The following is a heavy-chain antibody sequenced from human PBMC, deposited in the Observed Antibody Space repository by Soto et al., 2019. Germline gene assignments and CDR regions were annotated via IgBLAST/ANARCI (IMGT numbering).Heavy chain of an antibody. D-gene: IGHD3-9*01. V-gene: IGHV1-8*01. Sequence: GASVKVSCKASGYTFTSYDINWVRQATGQGLEWMGWMNPNSGNTGYAQKFQGRVTMTRNTSISTAYMELSSLRSEDTAVYYCARGRKLRYFDWSRTGGYYYYMDVWGKGTTVTVSS. CDR1: GYTFTSYD. CDR2: MNPNSGNT. J-gene: IGHJ6*03. CDR3: ARGRKLRYFDWSRTGGYYYYMDV.